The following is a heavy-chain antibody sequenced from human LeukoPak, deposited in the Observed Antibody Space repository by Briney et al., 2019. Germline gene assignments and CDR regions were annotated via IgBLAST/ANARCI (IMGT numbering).Heavy chain of an antibody. Sequence: SETLSLTCAVSNASINSYYWSWIRQPPGKGLEWIGYTYYRGSTNYNPSLKSRVTISLDTSKNQFSLKLSSVTAADTAVYYCARVGYDILTGYERNDYYIDVWGKGTTVTVSS. D-gene: IGHD3-9*01. J-gene: IGHJ6*03. CDR1: NASINSYY. CDR3: ARVGYDILTGYERNDYYIDV. CDR2: TYYRGST. V-gene: IGHV4-59*01.